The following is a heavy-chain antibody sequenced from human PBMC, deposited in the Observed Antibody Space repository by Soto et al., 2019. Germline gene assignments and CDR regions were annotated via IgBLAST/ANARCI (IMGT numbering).Heavy chain of an antibody. J-gene: IGHJ4*02. CDR3: ARGRGIRYFDWDLDY. D-gene: IGHD3-9*01. V-gene: IGHV1-69*04. Sequence: SVKVSCKASGYTFASYAISWVRQAPGQGLEWMGRIIPIIGIANYAQKFQGRVTMTADKSTSTAYMELSSLGSEDTAVYYCARGRGIRYFDWDLDYWGQGTLVTVSS. CDR2: IIPIIGIA. CDR1: GYTFASYA.